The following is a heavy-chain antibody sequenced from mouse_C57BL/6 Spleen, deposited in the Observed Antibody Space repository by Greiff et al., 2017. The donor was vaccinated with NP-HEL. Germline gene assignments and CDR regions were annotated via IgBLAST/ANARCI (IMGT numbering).Heavy chain of an antibody. V-gene: IGHV5-9-1*02. J-gene: IGHJ3*01. CDR3: TRVYDGYYRAWFAY. CDR1: GFTFSSYA. CDR2: ISSGGDYI. Sequence: EVMLVESGEGLVKPGGSLKLSCAASGFTFSSYAMSWVRQTPEKRLEWVAYISSGGDYIYYADTVKGRFTLSRDNARNTLYLQMSSLKSEDTAMYYVTRVYDGYYRAWFAYWGQGTLVTVSA. D-gene: IGHD2-3*01.